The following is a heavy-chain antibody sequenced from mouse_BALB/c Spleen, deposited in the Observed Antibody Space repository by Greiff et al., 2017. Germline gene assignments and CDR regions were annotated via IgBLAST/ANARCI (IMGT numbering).Heavy chain of an antibody. D-gene: IGHD2-14*01. V-gene: IGHV5-17*02. CDR1: GFTFSSFG. J-gene: IGHJ4*01. CDR3: ARSGAYDDYAMDY. Sequence: EVKLQESGGGLVQPGGSRKLSCAASGFTFSSFGMHWVRQAPEKGLEWVAYISSGSSTIYYADTVKGRFTISRDNPKNTLFLQMTSLRSEDTAMYYCARSGAYDDYAMDYWGQGTSVTVSS. CDR2: ISSGSSTI.